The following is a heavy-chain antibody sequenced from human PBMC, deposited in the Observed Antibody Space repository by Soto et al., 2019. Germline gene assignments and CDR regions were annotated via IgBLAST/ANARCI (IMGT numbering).Heavy chain of an antibody. CDR1: GFTFSSYS. V-gene: IGHV3-23*01. CDR2: ISGSGQTT. J-gene: IGHJ4*02. CDR3: AKDDPMVRGVRDFLH. Sequence: GGSLRLSCAASGFTFSSYSLSWLRQAPGKGLEWVSGISGSGQTTHYRDSVKGRFTISRDNFRNTLYLQVNSLRADDTAVYFCAKDDPMVRGVRDFLHWGQGTLVTVSS. D-gene: IGHD3-10*01.